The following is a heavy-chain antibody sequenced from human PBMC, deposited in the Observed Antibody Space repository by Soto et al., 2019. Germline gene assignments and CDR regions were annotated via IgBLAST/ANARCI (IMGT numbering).Heavy chain of an antibody. V-gene: IGHV1-69*13. Sequence: SVKVSCKASGGTFSSYAISWVRQAPGQGLEWMGGIIPIFGTANYAQKFQGRVTITADESTSTAYMELGSLRDEDTAVYYCVRASYSGQSKPRMDVWGQGTTVTVSS. CDR3: VRASYSGQSKPRMDV. D-gene: IGHD5-12*01. CDR1: GGTFSSYA. CDR2: IIPIFGTA. J-gene: IGHJ6*02.